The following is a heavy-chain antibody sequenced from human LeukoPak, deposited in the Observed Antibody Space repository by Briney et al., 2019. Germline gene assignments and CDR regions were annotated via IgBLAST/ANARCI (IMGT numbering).Heavy chain of an antibody. Sequence: GGSLRLSCAASGFKFSSYSMKWVREAPGMGLEWVSYISSSGSTIYYADSVKGRFTISRDNAKNSLYLQMNSLRAEDTAVYYCARVVPPTDYGSGSYFWDPYYFDYWGQGTLVTVSS. CDR1: GFKFSSYS. CDR3: ARVVPPTDYGSGSYFWDPYYFDY. V-gene: IGHV3-48*04. CDR2: ISSSGSTI. J-gene: IGHJ4*02. D-gene: IGHD3-10*01.